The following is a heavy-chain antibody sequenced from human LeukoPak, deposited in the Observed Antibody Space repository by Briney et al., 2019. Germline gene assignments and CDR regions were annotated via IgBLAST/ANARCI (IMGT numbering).Heavy chain of an antibody. Sequence: PGGSLRLSCAVSGFTFSNYAMSWVRQAPGKGLEWVSSISGSGDATKYADSVMGRFTISRDNAKNSLYLQMNSLRAEDTGVYYCARVPGDVWGKGTTVTVSS. V-gene: IGHV3-23*01. CDR2: ISGSGDAT. J-gene: IGHJ6*04. CDR1: GFTFSNYA. D-gene: IGHD3-10*01. CDR3: ARVPGDV.